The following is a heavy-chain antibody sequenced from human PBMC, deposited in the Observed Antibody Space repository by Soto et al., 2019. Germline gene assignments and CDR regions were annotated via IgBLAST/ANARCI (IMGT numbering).Heavy chain of an antibody. Sequence: ASVKVSCKASGYTFTSYGISWVRQAPGQGLEWMGWISAYNGNTNYAQKLQGRVTMTTDTSTSTAYMELRSLRSDDTAVYYCAREPHILSTHIYMDVWGKGTTVTVSS. V-gene: IGHV1-18*01. D-gene: IGHD3-9*01. J-gene: IGHJ6*03. CDR1: GYTFTSYG. CDR2: ISAYNGNT. CDR3: AREPHILSTHIYMDV.